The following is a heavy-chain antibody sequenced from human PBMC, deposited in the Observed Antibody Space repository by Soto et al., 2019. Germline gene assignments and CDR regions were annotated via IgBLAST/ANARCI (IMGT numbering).Heavy chain of an antibody. D-gene: IGHD3-10*01. CDR1: GGSISSGDYY. Sequence: PSETLSLTCTVSGGSISSGDYYWSWIRQPPGKGLEWIGYIYYSGSTYYNPSLKSRVTISVDTSKNQFSLKLSSVTAADTAVYYCARAPLGYYGSGSYPKQYYYYYYGMDVWGQGTTVTVSS. V-gene: IGHV4-30-4*01. J-gene: IGHJ6*02. CDR2: IYYSGST. CDR3: ARAPLGYYGSGSYPKQYYYYYYGMDV.